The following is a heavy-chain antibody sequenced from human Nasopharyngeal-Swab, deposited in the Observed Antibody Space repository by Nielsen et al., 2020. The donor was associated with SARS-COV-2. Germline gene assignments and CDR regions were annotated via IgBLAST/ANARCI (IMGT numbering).Heavy chain of an antibody. CDR3: ARICPRPSCPDAFDI. V-gene: IGHV3-21*01. D-gene: IGHD2-15*01. CDR2: ISSSSSYI. J-gene: IGHJ3*02. CDR1: GFTLSSYS. Sequence: GGSLRLSCAASGFTLSSYSMNWVRQAPGKGLEWVSSISSSSSYIYYADSVKGRFTISRDNAKNSLYLQMNSLRAEDTAVYYCARICPRPSCPDAFDIWGQGTMVTVSS.